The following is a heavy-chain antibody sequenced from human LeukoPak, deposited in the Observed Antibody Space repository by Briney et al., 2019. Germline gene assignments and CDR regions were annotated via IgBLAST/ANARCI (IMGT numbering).Heavy chain of an antibody. CDR2: ISSSSSYI. J-gene: IGHJ4*02. D-gene: IGHD2-2*01. CDR1: GFTFSSYS. V-gene: IGHV3-21*01. CDR3: ARVCISTSCSSALDY. Sequence: PGGSLRLSCAASGFTFSSYSMNWVRQAPGKGLEWVSSISSSSSYIYYADSVKGRFTISRDNAKNSLYLQMNSLRAEDTAVYYCARVCISTSCSSALDYWGQGTLVTVSS.